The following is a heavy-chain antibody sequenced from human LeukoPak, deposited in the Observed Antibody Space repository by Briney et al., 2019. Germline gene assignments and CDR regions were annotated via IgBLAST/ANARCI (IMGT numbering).Heavy chain of an antibody. V-gene: IGHV4-31*03. J-gene: IGHJ3*02. Sequence: SETLSLTCTVSGGSISSGGYYWSWIRQHPGKGLEWIGYIYYSGSTYYNPSLKSRVTISVDTSKNQFSLKLSSVTAADTAVYYCARDPSEGDAFDIWGQGTMVTVSS. CDR1: GGSISSGGYY. CDR3: ARDPSEGDAFDI. CDR2: IYYSGST.